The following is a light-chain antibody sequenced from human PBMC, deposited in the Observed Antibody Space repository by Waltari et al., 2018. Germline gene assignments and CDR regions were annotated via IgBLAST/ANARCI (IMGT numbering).Light chain of an antibody. CDR1: QSISNN. CDR2: ATS. V-gene: IGKV1-39*01. CDR3: QQSYSTPVT. Sequence: DIQMTQSPSSLSVSVGDRVTITCRASQSISNNLNWYQQKPGKAPKLLIYATSVLQSGVPSRFSGRGSGTDFTLTISSLQPEDFATYYCQQSYSTPVTFGQGTKLEIK. J-gene: IGKJ2*01.